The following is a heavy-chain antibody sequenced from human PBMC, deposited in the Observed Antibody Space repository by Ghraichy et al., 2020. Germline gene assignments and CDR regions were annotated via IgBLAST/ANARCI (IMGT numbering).Heavy chain of an antibody. CDR3: ARARPLVPYSSGWYDY. J-gene: IGHJ4*02. D-gene: IGHD6-19*01. V-gene: IGHV1-18*04. Sequence: ASVKVSCKASGYTFTSYGISWVRQAPGQGLEWMGWISAYNGNTNYAQKLQGRVTMTTDTSTSTAYMELRSLRSDDTAVYYCARARPLVPYSSGWYDYWGQGTLVTVSS. CDR1: GYTFTSYG. CDR2: ISAYNGNT.